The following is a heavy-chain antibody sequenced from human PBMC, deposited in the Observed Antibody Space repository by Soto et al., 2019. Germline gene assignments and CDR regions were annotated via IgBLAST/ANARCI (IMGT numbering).Heavy chain of an antibody. CDR3: ARDEASYSYGMDV. V-gene: IGHV3-30-3*01. CDR1: GFTVSSYA. Sequence: GGSLRLSCAASGFTVSSYAMHWVRQAPGKGLEWVAVISYDGSNKYYADSVKGRFTISRDNSKNTLYLQMNSLRAEDTAVYYCARDEASYSYGMDVWGQGTTVTVSS. J-gene: IGHJ6*02. CDR2: ISYDGSNK. D-gene: IGHD5-12*01.